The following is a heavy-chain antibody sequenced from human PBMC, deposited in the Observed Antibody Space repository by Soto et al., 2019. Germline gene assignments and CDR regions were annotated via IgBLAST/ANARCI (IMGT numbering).Heavy chain of an antibody. CDR1: GYSSIPYW. D-gene: IGHD2-8*01. CDR2: IDPSDSHI. Sequence: PGHSLKISCQASGYSSIPYWISWVRQIPGKGLAWLGRIDPSDSHINYSPSFQGHVTISADPSSSTAYLQWSSLKASDTAMYYCARLMVPYYYHGMDVWGQGTTVTVSS. V-gene: IGHV5-10-1*01. J-gene: IGHJ6*02. CDR3: ARLMVPYYYHGMDV.